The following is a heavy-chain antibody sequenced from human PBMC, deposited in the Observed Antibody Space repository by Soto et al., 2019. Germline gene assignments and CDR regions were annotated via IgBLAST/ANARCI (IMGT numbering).Heavy chain of an antibody. CDR1: GGPFSGYY. V-gene: IGHV4-34*01. D-gene: IGHD3-10*01. CDR3: AKCFGETPYGMDV. CDR2: INHSGST. J-gene: IGHJ6*02. Sequence: SETLFPTCAVYGGPFSGYYWSWIRQPPGKGLEWIGEINHSGSTNYNPSLKSRVTISVDTSKNQFSLKLSSVTAADTAVYYCAKCFGETPYGMDVWGQGTTVT.